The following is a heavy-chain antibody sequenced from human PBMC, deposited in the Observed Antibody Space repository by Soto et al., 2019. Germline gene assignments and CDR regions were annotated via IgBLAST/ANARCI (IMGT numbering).Heavy chain of an antibody. CDR2: FDPEDGET. CDR1: GYTLTELS. D-gene: IGHD2-21*02. J-gene: IGHJ4*02. CDR3: ATFYGGNSGFDY. V-gene: IGHV1-24*01. Sequence: ASVKVSCKVSGYTLTELSMHWVRQAPGKGLEWMGGFDPEDGETIYAQKFQGRVNMTGNSSTDTAYIELSSLRSEDTAVYYYATFYGGNSGFDYWGQGTLVTVSS.